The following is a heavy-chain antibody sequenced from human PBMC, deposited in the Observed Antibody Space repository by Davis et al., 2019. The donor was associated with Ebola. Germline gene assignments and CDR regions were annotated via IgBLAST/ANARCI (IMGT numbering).Heavy chain of an antibody. CDR3: AKADYDFWSGMGY. CDR2: ISSSGSTI. V-gene: IGHV3-11*01. Sequence: PGGSLRLSCAASGFTFSDYYMSWIRQAPGKGLEWVSYISSSGSTIYYADSVKGRFTISRDNSKNTLYLQMNSLRAEDTAVYYCAKADYDFWSGMGYWGQGTLVTVSS. D-gene: IGHD3-3*01. CDR1: GFTFSDYY. J-gene: IGHJ4*02.